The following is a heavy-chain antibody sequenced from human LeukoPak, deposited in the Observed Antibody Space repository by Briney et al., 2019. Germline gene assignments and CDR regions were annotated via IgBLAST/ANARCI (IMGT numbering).Heavy chain of an antibody. J-gene: IGHJ4*02. CDR1: GLTFGDSA. Sequence: GGSLRLSCAASGLTFGDSAIHWVRQAPGKGLEWLSYITGSSDTIYYADSVKGRFTISRDNAKNSVYLRMNSLRVEDTALYYCTTSNGGLDHWGQGTQVTVSS. CDR2: ITGSSDTI. V-gene: IGHV3-48*04. D-gene: IGHD4-23*01. CDR3: TTSNGGLDH.